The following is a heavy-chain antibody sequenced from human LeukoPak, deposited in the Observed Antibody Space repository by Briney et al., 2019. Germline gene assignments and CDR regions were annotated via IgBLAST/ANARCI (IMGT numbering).Heavy chain of an antibody. CDR2: INSDGSST. J-gene: IGHJ4*02. D-gene: IGHD6-19*01. CDR3: AKERGWSFYFDS. Sequence: GALRLSCAASGFTFSSYWMHWVRQAPGKGLVWVARINSDGSSTNYADSVKGRSTISRDNANNTLYLHISSLRAEDAAFYYCAKERGWSFYFDSWGQGTLVTVSS. V-gene: IGHV3-74*01. CDR1: GFTFSSYW.